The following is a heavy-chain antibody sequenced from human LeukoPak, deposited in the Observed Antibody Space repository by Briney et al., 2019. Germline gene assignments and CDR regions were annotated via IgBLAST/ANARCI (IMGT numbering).Heavy chain of an antibody. V-gene: IGHV1-46*01. CDR1: GYTFTSYY. CDR2: INPSGAYT. Sequence: ASVKVPCKASGYTFTSYYMHWVRQAPGQGLEWMGIINPSGAYTTYAQKFQGRVTMTEDTSTDTAYMELSSLRSEDTAVYYCAADSDSRVRLGELSSDLEPFDIWGQGTLVTVSS. CDR3: AADSDSRVRLGELSSDLEPFDI. J-gene: IGHJ3*02. D-gene: IGHD3-16*02.